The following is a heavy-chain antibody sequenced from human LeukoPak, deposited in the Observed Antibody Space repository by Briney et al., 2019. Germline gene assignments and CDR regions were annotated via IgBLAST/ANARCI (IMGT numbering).Heavy chain of an antibody. J-gene: IGHJ3*02. CDR3: ARSVWLGPSHAFDI. CDR1: GFTVSSNY. V-gene: IGHV3-53*04. D-gene: IGHD3-10*01. CDR2: IYSGGST. Sequence: PGGSLRLSCAASGFTVSSNYMSWVRQAPGKGLEWVSVIYSGGSTYYADSVKGRFTISRHNSKNTLYLRMNSLRAEDTAVYYCARSVWLGPSHAFDIWGQGTMVTVSS.